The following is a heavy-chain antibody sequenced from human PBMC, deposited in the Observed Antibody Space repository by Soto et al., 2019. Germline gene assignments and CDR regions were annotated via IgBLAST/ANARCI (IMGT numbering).Heavy chain of an antibody. V-gene: IGHV3-7*05. CDR1: GFTFRNYW. CDR3: ARGHYGMDV. CDR2: IKQDGSEE. J-gene: IGHJ6*02. Sequence: EVQLVESGGGLVQPGGSLRLSCAASGFTFRNYWMSWVRQAPGKGLEWVAHIKQDGSEEDYVDSVKGRFALSRDNRKNTLYLQMNSLRAEDTAVYHCARGHYGMDVWGQGTTVTVSS.